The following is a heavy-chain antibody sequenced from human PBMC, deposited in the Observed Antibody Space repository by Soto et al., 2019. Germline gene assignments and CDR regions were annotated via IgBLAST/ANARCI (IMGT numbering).Heavy chain of an antibody. CDR3: ARNMVRGVIITYFDY. CDR1: GGSISSGGYY. CDR2: IYYSGST. J-gene: IGHJ4*02. Sequence: QVQLQESGPGLVKPSQTLSLTCTVSGGSISSGGYYWSWIRQHPRKGLEWIGYIYYSGSTYYNPSLKSRVTISVDTSKNQFSLKLSSVTAADTAVYYCARNMVRGVIITYFDYWGQGTLVTVSS. V-gene: IGHV4-31*03. D-gene: IGHD3-10*01.